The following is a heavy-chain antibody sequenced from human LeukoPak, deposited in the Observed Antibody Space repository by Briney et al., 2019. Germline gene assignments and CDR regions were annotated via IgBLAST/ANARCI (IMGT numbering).Heavy chain of an antibody. J-gene: IGHJ4*02. D-gene: IGHD3-22*01. V-gene: IGHV3-21*01. CDR1: GFTFSSYS. CDR3: ARDRPYYDSSWDY. Sequence: GGSLRLSCAASGFTFSSYSMTWVRQAPGKGLEWVSSISSSSSYIYYADSVKGRFTISRDNAKNSLYLQMNSLRAEDTAVYYCARDRPYYDSSWDYWGQGTLVTVSS. CDR2: ISSSSSYI.